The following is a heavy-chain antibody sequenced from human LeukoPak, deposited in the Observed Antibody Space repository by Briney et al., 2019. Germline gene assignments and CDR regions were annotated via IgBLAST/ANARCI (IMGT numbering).Heavy chain of an antibody. CDR1: GYTFTNYW. V-gene: IGHV5-51*01. Sequence: LGEPLKISCKASGYTFTNYWIGWVRQMPGKGLEWVAIIYPGGSDTRYSPSFKGQVTVSAAKSITTAYLQWNSLKASDTAMYYCVSHYLTSGFFGFDNWGQGTLVTVSS. D-gene: IGHD3-22*01. J-gene: IGHJ4*02. CDR2: IYPGGSDT. CDR3: VSHYLTSGFFGFDN.